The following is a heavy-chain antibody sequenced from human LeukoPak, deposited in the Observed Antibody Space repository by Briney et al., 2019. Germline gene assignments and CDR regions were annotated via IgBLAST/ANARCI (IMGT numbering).Heavy chain of an antibody. CDR1: GYTFTDYY. D-gene: IGHD2/OR15-2a*01. CDR3: ARDVIY. V-gene: IGHV1-2*02. J-gene: IGHJ4*02. Sequence: RASVKVSCKASGYTFTDYYLHWVRQAPGQGLEWMGWINPNSGDTIYAQEFQGTVTMTRDTSISTVYMELSRLKSDDTAVYYCARDVIYWGQGTLVTVSS. CDR2: INPNSGDT.